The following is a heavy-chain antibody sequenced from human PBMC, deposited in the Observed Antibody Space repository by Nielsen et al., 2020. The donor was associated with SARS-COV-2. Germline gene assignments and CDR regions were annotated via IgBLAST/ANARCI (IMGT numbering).Heavy chain of an antibody. D-gene: IGHD4-17*01. V-gene: IGHV3-48*03. J-gene: IGHJ4*02. CDR2: ISRSGATK. CDR1: GFTFSSYD. Sequence: GGSLRLSCAVSGFTFSSYDFNWVRQAPGKGLEWISYISRSGATKFYAGSVKGRFTISRDTARKSIYLQLNNLRADNTAVYYCARPSPNDYVYFDVWGQGTLVTVSS. CDR3: ARPSPNDYVYFDV.